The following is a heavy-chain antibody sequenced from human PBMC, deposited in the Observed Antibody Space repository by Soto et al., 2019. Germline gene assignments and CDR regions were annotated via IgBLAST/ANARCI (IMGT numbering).Heavy chain of an antibody. V-gene: IGHV1-18*04. CDR2: ISAYNGNT. Sequence: ASVKVSCKASGYTFTSYGIGWVRQAPGQGLEWMGWISAYNGNTNYAQKLQGRVTMTTDTSTSTAYMELRSLRSDDTAVYYCARVCSSTSCYTVWDAFDIWGQGTMVTVSS. J-gene: IGHJ3*02. CDR1: GYTFTSYG. CDR3: ARVCSSTSCYTVWDAFDI. D-gene: IGHD2-2*02.